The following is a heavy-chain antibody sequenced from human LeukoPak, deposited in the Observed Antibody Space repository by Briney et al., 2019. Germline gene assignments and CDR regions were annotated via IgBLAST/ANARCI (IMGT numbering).Heavy chain of an antibody. CDR2: IYYSGST. V-gene: IGHV4-59*01. D-gene: IGHD1-26*01. Sequence: PSETLSRTCTVSGGSISSYYWSWLRQPPGQGLEWIGYIYYSGSTNYNPSLKSRVTISVDTSKNQFSLKLSSVTAADTAVYYCAAGWEPHDAFDIWGQGTMVTVSS. J-gene: IGHJ3*02. CDR1: GGSISSYY. CDR3: AAGWEPHDAFDI.